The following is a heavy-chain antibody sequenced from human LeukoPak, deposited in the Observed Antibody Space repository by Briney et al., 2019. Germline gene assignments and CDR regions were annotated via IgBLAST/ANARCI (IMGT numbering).Heavy chain of an antibody. D-gene: IGHD2-2*01. CDR3: ARGYCTSSSCYRFAFDI. Sequence: SETLSLTCTVSGGSISSYYWSWIRQPAGKGLEWTGRIYSGGSTNYNPSLKSRGSLSVDTSKNQFSLKLTSVTAADTAVYYCARGYCTSSSCYRFAFDIWGQGTMVTVSS. J-gene: IGHJ3*02. CDR1: GGSISSYY. V-gene: IGHV4-4*07. CDR2: IYSGGST.